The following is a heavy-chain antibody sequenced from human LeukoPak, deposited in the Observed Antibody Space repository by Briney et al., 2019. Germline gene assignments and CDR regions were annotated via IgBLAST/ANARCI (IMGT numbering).Heavy chain of an antibody. CDR2: INPSGGST. CDR3: ARSLGYCTSNVCYLKY. Sequence: GASVKVSCKASGYTFTSYYMHWVRQAPGQGLEWMGIINPSGGSTSYAQKFQGRVTMTRDTSTSTVYMELSSLRSEDTAVYYCARSLGYCTSNVCYLKYWGQGTLVTVSS. CDR1: GYTFTSYY. V-gene: IGHV1-46*01. D-gene: IGHD2-8*01. J-gene: IGHJ4*02.